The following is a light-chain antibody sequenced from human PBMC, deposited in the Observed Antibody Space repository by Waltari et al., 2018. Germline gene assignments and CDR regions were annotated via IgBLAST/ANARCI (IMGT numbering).Light chain of an antibody. J-gene: IGLJ2*01. CDR3: YSAADDHRVL. CDR2: KDI. Sequence: SSELTQPASVSVSLGQTAVITCSGDILAKKYGRWFQQKPGQAPVLFIYKDIERPPGIPDRFSGSSSGTTLTLTISGAQVEDGAAYYCYSAADDHRVLFGGGTKLTVL. V-gene: IGLV3-27*01. CDR1: ILAKKY.